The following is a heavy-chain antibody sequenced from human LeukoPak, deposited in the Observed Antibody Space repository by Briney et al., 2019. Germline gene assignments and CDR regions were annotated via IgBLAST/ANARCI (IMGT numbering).Heavy chain of an antibody. CDR1: GFTFSSYA. J-gene: IGHJ4*02. D-gene: IGHD3-22*01. CDR2: ISYDGSNK. V-gene: IGHV3-30-3*01. Sequence: GGSLRLSCAASGFTFSSYAMHWVRQAPGKGLEWVAVISYDGSNKYYADSVKGRFTISRDNSKNTLYLQMNSLRAEDTAVYYCARDRPYYYDRAPLFDYWGQGTLVTVSS. CDR3: ARDRPYYYDRAPLFDY.